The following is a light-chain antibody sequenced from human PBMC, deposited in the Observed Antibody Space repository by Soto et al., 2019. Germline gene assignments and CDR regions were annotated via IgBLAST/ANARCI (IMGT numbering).Light chain of an antibody. V-gene: IGLV2-14*01. CDR3: SSYAGSSNV. CDR1: SSDVGGYDY. CDR2: DVS. Sequence: QSALTQPASVSGSPGQSITISCTGTSSDVGGYDYVSWYQHHPGRAPKLMIYDVSNRPSGVSNRFSGAKSDNTASLTISGLQAEDEADYYCSSYAGSSNVFGTGTKVTVL. J-gene: IGLJ1*01.